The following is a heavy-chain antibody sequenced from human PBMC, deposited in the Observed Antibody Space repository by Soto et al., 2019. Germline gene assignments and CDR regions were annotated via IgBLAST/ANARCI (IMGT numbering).Heavy chain of an antibody. D-gene: IGHD6-13*01. Sequence: QVQLQESGPGLVKPSGTLSLTCAVSGGSISSSNWWSWVRQTPGKGLEWIGEIYHSGSTNNNPSLKSGVTNSVDKSKNQFSRKLSSVTAADTAVYYCARAAMGGSSWPFDYWGQGTLVTVSS. CDR3: ARAAMGGSSWPFDY. J-gene: IGHJ4*02. CDR1: GGSISSSNW. V-gene: IGHV4-4*02. CDR2: IYHSGST.